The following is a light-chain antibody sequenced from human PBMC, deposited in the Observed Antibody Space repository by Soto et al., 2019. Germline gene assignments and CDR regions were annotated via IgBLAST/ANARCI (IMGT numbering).Light chain of an antibody. J-gene: IGKJ1*01. CDR1: QSLSSTY. CDR3: QQYGSSPPT. CDR2: GAS. Sequence: EIVLTQSPGTLSLSPGERATLSCRASQSLSSTYLAWYQQKPGQATRLLIYGASSSATGIPDRFSGSGSGTDFTLTISKLEPEDFAIYYCQQYGSSPPTFGQGTKVEMK. V-gene: IGKV3-20*01.